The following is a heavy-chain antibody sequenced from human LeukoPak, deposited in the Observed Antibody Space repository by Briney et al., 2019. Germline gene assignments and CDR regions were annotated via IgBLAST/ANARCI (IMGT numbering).Heavy chain of an antibody. CDR3: AREAVGETIDY. CDR1: GGSISSYY. CDR2: IYYSGST. D-gene: IGHD3-10*01. V-gene: IGHV4-59*01. J-gene: IGHJ4*02. Sequence: SETLSLTCTVSGGSISSYYWSWIRQPPGKGLEWIGYIYYSGSTNYNPSLKSRVTISVDTSKNQFSLKLSSVTAADTAVYYCAREAVGETIDYRGQGTLVTVSS.